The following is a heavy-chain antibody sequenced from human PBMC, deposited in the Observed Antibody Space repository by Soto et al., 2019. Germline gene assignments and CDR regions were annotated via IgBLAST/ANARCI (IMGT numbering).Heavy chain of an antibody. CDR1: GFTFSSYA. Sequence: EVQLLESGGGLVQPGGSLRLSCADSGFTFSSYAMSWVRQAPGKGLEWVSAISGSGGSTYYADSVKGRFTISRDNSKNTLYLQMNSLRAEDTAVYYCAKDQEDYYGSGSYPFDYWGQGTLVTVSS. J-gene: IGHJ4*02. D-gene: IGHD3-10*01. V-gene: IGHV3-23*01. CDR2: ISGSGGST. CDR3: AKDQEDYYGSGSYPFDY.